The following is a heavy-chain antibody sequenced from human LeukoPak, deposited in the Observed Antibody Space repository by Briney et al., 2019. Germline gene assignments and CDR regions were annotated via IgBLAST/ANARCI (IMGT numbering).Heavy chain of an antibody. J-gene: IGHJ4*02. CDR2: MYHSGTT. Sequence: PSGTLSLTRAVSGGSISRGNWWSWVRQAPGKGLEWIGEMYHSGTTNYNPSLKSRVTISVDTSKNQFSLKLSSVTAADTAVYYCARIYCSSISCWIDYWGQGILVTVSP. D-gene: IGHD2-2*01. CDR3: ARIYCSSISCWIDY. V-gene: IGHV4-4*02. CDR1: GGSISRGNW.